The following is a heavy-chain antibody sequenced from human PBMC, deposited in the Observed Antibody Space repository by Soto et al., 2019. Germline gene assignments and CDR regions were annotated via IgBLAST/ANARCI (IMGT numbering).Heavy chain of an antibody. Sequence: ASVKVSCKASGYTFTGYYMHWVRQAPGQGLEWMGIINPSGGSTSYAQKFQGRVTMTRDTSTSTVYMELSSLRSEDTAVYYCAREGYLGTYYYYGMDVWGQGTTVTVSS. V-gene: IGHV1-46*01. CDR1: GYTFTGYY. D-gene: IGHD7-27*01. CDR3: AREGYLGTYYYYGMDV. CDR2: INPSGGST. J-gene: IGHJ6*02.